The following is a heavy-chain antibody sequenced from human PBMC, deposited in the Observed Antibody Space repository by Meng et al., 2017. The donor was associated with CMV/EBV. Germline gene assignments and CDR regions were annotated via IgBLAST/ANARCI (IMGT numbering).Heavy chain of an antibody. Sequence: QVQVPQWGAGLLKPSETLSLTCAADGGAINGYYWSWIRQPPGKGLEGIGEINHSGNSNYTPSLKSRVTIAVATSKYHFSLKPRSVTAADTDVYYCARGVGGWFDPWGQGTLVTVSS. D-gene: IGHD2-15*01. CDR1: GGAINGYY. V-gene: IGHV4-34*01. CDR3: ARGVGGWFDP. J-gene: IGHJ5*02. CDR2: INHSGNS.